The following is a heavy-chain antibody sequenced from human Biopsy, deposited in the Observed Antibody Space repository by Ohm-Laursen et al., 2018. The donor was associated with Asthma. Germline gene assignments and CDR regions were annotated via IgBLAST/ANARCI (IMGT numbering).Heavy chain of an antibody. V-gene: IGHV1-18*01. CDR3: SRAVDYSHYYGIDV. D-gene: IGHD3-10*01. Sequence: ASVKVSCKTSGYTFNSAGITWVRQAPGQGLEWMGWISVYNGNTKVAQKLQDRVTMITDTSTSTAYMELRSLRSDDTVVYFCSRAVDYSHYYGIDVWGQGTTVTVS. CDR1: GYTFNSAG. J-gene: IGHJ6*02. CDR2: ISVYNGNT.